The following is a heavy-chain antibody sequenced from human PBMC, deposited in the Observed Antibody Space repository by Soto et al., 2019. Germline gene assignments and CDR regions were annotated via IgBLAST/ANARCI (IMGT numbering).Heavy chain of an antibody. CDR3: ARDLSPVFYGDYAF. CDR2: IIPIFGTA. J-gene: IGHJ4*02. D-gene: IGHD4-17*01. V-gene: IGHV1-69*12. Sequence: QVQLVQSGAEVKKPGSSVKVSCKASGGTFSSYAISWVRQAPGQGLEWMGGIIPIFGTANYAQKFQGRVTITADESTSTAYMELSSLRSEDTAVYYCARDLSPVFYGDYAFWGQGTLVTVSS. CDR1: GGTFSSYA.